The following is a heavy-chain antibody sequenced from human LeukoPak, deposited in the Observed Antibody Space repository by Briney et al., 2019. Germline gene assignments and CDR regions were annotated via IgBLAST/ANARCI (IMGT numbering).Heavy chain of an antibody. V-gene: IGHV4-34*01. CDR2: INHSGST. D-gene: IGHD1-20*01. Sequence: PSETLSLTCAVYGGSSSGYYWSWIRQPPGKGLEWIGEINHSGSTNYNPSLKSRVTISVDTSKNQFSLKLSSVTAADTAVYYCARDLVVTGTSPFGYYYYYMDVWGKGTTVTVSS. CDR3: ARDLVVTGTSPFGYYYYYMDV. CDR1: GGSSSGYY. J-gene: IGHJ6*03.